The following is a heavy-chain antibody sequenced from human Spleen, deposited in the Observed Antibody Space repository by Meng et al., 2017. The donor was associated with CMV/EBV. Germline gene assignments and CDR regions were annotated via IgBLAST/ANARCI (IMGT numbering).Heavy chain of an antibody. Sequence: CVASGFTFSSYAMSWVRQAPGKGLEWVSVIYSGGASTYYADSVQGRFTISRDNSKNTLYLQMNSLRAEDTAVYYCAREGDSGYYFAYWGQGTLVTVSS. CDR3: AREGDSGYYFAY. CDR2: IYSGGAST. V-gene: IGHV3-23*03. D-gene: IGHD3-22*01. J-gene: IGHJ4*02. CDR1: GFTFSSYA.